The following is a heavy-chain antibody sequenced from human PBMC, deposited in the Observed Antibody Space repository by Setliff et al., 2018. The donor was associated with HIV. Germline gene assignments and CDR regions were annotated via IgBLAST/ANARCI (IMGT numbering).Heavy chain of an antibody. Sequence: SETLSLTCTVSGGSISGYYWAWIRQSAGKGLEWIGRMHSPGRITNYDPSLDFNPSLKSRLTFSIDTSKIQFSLKLTSVTAADTAVYYCARGRYFRDISDSLFDFWGQGTLVTVS. CDR3: ARGRYFRDISDSLFDF. D-gene: IGHD2-21*01. J-gene: IGHJ4*02. V-gene: IGHV4-4*07. CDR2: MHSPGRIT. CDR1: GGSISGYY.